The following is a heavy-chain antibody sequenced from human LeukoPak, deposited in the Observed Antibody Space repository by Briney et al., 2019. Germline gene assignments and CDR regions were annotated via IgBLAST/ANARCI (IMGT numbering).Heavy chain of an antibody. D-gene: IGHD3-9*01. CDR2: IIPIFGTA. V-gene: IGHV1-69*13. Sequence: GASVKVSCKASGGTFSSYAISWARQAPGQGLEWMGGIIPIFGTANYAQKFQGRVTITADESTSTAYMELSSLRSEDTAVYYCARGGTFDWCFNYWGQGTLVTVSS. CDR3: ARGGTFDWCFNY. J-gene: IGHJ4*02. CDR1: GGTFSSYA.